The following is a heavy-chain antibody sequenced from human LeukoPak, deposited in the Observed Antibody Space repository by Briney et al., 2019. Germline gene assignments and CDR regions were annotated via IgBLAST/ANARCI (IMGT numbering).Heavy chain of an antibody. Sequence: GASVKVSFKASGYTFTGYYMHWVRRAPGQGLEWMGWINPNSGGTNSAQKFQGRVTMTRDTSISTAHMELSRLRSDDTAVYYCARGGYYDSSAYRVLDYWGQGTLVTVSS. CDR1: GYTFTGYY. J-gene: IGHJ4*02. CDR2: INPNSGGT. V-gene: IGHV1-2*02. D-gene: IGHD3-22*01. CDR3: ARGGYYDSSAYRVLDY.